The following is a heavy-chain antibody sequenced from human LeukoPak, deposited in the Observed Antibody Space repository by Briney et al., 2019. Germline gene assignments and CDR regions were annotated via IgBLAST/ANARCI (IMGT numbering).Heavy chain of an antibody. CDR2: INPNSGGT. CDR1: GYTFTGYY. J-gene: IGHJ4*02. CDR3: ARDLPLTVTTSDY. Sequence: ASVKVSCKDSGYTFTGYYMHWVRQAPGQGLEWMGWINPNSGGTNYAQKFQGRVTMTRNTPISTAYMELSRLRSDDTAVYYCARDLPLTVTTSDYWGQGTLVTVSS. V-gene: IGHV1-2*02. D-gene: IGHD4-17*01.